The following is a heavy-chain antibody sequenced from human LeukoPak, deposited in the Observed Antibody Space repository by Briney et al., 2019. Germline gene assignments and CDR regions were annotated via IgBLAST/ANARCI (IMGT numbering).Heavy chain of an antibody. J-gene: IGHJ4*02. Sequence: SETLSLTCAVYGVSFSGYYWSWIRQPPGKGLEWIGEINHSGSTNYNPSLKSRVTISVDTSKNQFSLKLSSVTAADTAVYYCASIYGSGGWGQGTLVTVSS. CDR2: INHSGST. CDR3: ASIYGSGG. D-gene: IGHD3-10*01. V-gene: IGHV4-34*01. CDR1: GVSFSGYY.